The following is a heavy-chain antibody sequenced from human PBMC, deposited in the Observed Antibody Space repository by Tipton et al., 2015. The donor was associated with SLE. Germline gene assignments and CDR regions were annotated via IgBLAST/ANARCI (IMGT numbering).Heavy chain of an antibody. CDR1: GFTFRDFE. D-gene: IGHD4/OR15-4a*01. V-gene: IGHV3-48*03. CDR3: ANPGALDY. J-gene: IGHJ4*02. Sequence: SLRLSCTASGFTFRDFEMHWVRQAPGKGLVWVSYIDSSGRTIYYADSVKGRFTISRDNSKNTLYLQMNSLRAEDTAVYYCANPGALDYWGQGTLVTVSS. CDR2: IDSSGRTI.